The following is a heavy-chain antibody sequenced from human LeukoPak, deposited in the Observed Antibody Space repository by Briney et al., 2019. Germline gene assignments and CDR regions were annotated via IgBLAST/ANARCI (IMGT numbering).Heavy chain of an antibody. D-gene: IGHD6-13*01. Sequence: GASVKVSFTASGYTFTIYYMHWVRQAPGQGLEWMGIINPSGGSTSYAQKFQGRVTMTRDTSTSTVYMELSSLRSEDTAVYYCAGVRKSSYSSSRRYFDYWGQGTLVTVSS. CDR2: INPSGGST. V-gene: IGHV1-46*01. CDR3: AGVRKSSYSSSRRYFDY. J-gene: IGHJ4*02. CDR1: GYTFTIYY.